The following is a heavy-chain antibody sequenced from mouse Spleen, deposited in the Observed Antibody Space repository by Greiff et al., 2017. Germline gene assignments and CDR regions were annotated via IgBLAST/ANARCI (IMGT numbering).Heavy chain of an antibody. D-gene: IGHD2-13*01. V-gene: IGHV5-9*04. CDR2: ISSGGGNT. CDR3: AREGIYYGDLFAY. CDR1: GFTFSSYT. J-gene: IGHJ3*01. Sequence: EVKLVESGGGLVKPGGSLKLSCAASGFTFSSYTMSWVRQTPAKRLEWVATISSGGGNTYYPASVKGRFTISRDNARNTRYLQMSSLRSEDTAMYYCAREGIYYGDLFAYWGQGTLVTVSA.